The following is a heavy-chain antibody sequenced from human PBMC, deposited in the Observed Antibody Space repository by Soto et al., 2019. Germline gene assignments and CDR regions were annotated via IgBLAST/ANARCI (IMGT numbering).Heavy chain of an antibody. V-gene: IGHV1-2*04. D-gene: IGHD6-13*01. CDR2: INPNSGGT. CDR1: GYTFTGYY. Sequence: ASVKVSCKASGYTFTGYYMHWLRQAPGQGLEWMGWINPNSGGTNYAQKFQGWVTMTRDTSISTAYMELSSLRSEDTAVYYCARDVGIAAAASHGMDVWGQGTTVTV. CDR3: ARDVGIAAAASHGMDV. J-gene: IGHJ6*02.